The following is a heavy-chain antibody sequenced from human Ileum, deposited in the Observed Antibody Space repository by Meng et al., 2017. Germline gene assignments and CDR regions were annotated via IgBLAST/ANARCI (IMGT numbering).Heavy chain of an antibody. V-gene: IGHV4-4*02. D-gene: IGHD6-13*01. Sequence: QVQLQESGPGLVKPSGTLSLTCAVSGGSISNGKWWSWVRQPPGKGLEWIGEISQSGTTYYNPSLKSRVTISVDTSKNQFSLKLSSVTAADTAVYYCAREPPAAAGTGADYWGQGTLVTVSS. CDR1: GGSISNGKW. CDR2: ISQSGTT. CDR3: AREPPAAAGTGADY. J-gene: IGHJ4*02.